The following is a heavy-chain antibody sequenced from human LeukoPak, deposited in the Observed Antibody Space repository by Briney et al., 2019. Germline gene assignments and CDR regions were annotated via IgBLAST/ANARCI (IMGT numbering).Heavy chain of an antibody. CDR3: MRWNGLTDY. CDR1: GFTFNIYG. J-gene: IGHJ4*02. V-gene: IGHV3-48*01. D-gene: IGHD1-1*01. Sequence: PGGSLRLFCAASGFTFNIYGMNWVRRAPGKGLEWISYIHGDSAIIHYADSVKGRFTISRDNAKNSVYLHMNSLRVEDTAVYYCMRWNGLTDYWGQGTRVTVSS. CDR2: IHGDSAII.